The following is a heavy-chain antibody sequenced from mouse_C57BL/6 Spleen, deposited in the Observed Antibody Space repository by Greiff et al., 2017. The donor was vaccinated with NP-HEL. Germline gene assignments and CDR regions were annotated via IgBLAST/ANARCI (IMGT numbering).Heavy chain of an antibody. V-gene: IGHV1-76*01. CDR3: ARWFGYVFDY. D-gene: IGHD2-2*01. Sequence: QVQLKQSGAELVRPGASVKLSCKASGYTFTDYYINWVKQRPGQGLEWIARIYPGSGNTYYNEKFKGKATLTAEKSSSTAYMQLSSLTSEDSAVYFCARWFGYVFDYWGQGTTLTVSS. CDR2: IYPGSGNT. CDR1: GYTFTDYY. J-gene: IGHJ2*01.